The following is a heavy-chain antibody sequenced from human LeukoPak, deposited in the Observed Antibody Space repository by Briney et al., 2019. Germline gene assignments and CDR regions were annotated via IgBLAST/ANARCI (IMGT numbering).Heavy chain of an antibody. J-gene: IGHJ2*01. CDR2: IYYSGST. V-gene: IGHV4-31*03. CDR1: GGSISSGGYY. CDR3: ASRRREGYSSGWYPDWYFDL. D-gene: IGHD6-19*01. Sequence: ASETLSLTCTVSGGSISSGGYYWSWIRQHPGKGLEWIGYIYYSGSTYYNPSLKSRVTISVDRSKNQFSLKLSSVTAADTAVYYCASRRREGYSSGWYPDWYFDLWGRGTLVTVSS.